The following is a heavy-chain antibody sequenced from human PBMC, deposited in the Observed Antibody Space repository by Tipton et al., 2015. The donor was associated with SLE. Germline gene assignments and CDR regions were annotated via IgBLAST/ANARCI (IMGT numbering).Heavy chain of an antibody. CDR3: ARDFGNVGRFDS. J-gene: IGHJ5*01. CDR2: IYHTGTT. V-gene: IGHV4-59*12. CDR1: DGSISSYY. D-gene: IGHD3-10*01. Sequence: TLSLTCTVSDGSISSYYWSWIRQPPGKGLEWIGIIYHTGTTKYSPSLQRRVAISVDTSRNQFSLKLNSLTAADTAVYYCARDFGNVGRFDSWGQGTLVTVSS.